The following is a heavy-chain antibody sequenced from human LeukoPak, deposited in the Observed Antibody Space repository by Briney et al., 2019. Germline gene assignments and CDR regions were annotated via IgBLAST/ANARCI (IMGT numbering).Heavy chain of an antibody. D-gene: IGHD3-22*01. Sequence: PGASLRLSCAASGFTFRTYGIHCVRQAPGKGLEWVAFIWYGGDNKYSADSVKGRFTISGDNSKNTLYLKMNSLRAEDTAVYYCARGPAASGYYDSRGRYGYFDYWGQGTLVTVSS. V-gene: IGHV3-33*01. CDR3: ARGPAASGYYDSRGRYGYFDY. CDR1: GFTFRTYG. CDR2: IWYGGDNK. J-gene: IGHJ4*02.